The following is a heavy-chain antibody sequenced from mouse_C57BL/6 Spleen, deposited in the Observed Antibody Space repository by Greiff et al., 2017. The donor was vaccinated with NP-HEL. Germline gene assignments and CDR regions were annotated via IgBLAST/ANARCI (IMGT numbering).Heavy chain of an antibody. V-gene: IGHV1-80*01. Sequence: VKLMESGAELVKPGASVKISCKASGYAFSSYWMNWVKQRPGKGLEWIGQIYPGDGDTNYNGKFKGQATLTADKSSSTAYMQLSSLTSEDSAVYFCARWNYGSDYYAMDYWGQGTSVTVSS. J-gene: IGHJ4*01. D-gene: IGHD1-1*01. CDR3: ARWNYGSDYYAMDY. CDR2: IYPGDGDT. CDR1: GYAFSSYW.